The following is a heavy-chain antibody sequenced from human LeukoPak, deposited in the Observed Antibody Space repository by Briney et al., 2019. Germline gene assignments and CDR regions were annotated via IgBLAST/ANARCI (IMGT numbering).Heavy chain of an antibody. CDR1: GFTFSSYS. CDR3: AREFYGDYSFDY. J-gene: IGHJ4*02. V-gene: IGHV3-21*01. D-gene: IGHD4-17*01. CDR2: ISSSSSYI. Sequence: GGSLRLSCAASGFTFSSYSMNWVRQDPGKGLEWVSSISSSSSYIYYADSVKGRFTISRDNAKNSLYLQMNSLRAEDTAVYYCAREFYGDYSFDYWGQGTLATVSS.